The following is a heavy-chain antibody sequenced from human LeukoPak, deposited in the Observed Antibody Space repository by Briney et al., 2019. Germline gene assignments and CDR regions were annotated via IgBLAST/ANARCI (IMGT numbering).Heavy chain of an antibody. CDR2: ISGSGGST. CDR1: GFTFSSYA. Sequence: GGSLRLSCAASGFTFSSYAMSWVRQAPGKGLEWVSAISGSGGSTYYADSVKGRFTISRDNSKNTLYLQMNSLRAEDTALYYCAKAPLFGIAMASVDYWGQGTLVTVSS. V-gene: IGHV3-23*01. CDR3: AKAPLFGIAMASVDY. J-gene: IGHJ4*02. D-gene: IGHD6-19*01.